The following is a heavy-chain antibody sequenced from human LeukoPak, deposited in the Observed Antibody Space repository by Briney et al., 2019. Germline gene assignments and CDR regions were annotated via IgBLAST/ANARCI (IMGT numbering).Heavy chain of an antibody. V-gene: IGHV3-64D*06. CDR3: VKDRWVDH. D-gene: IGHD6-13*01. Sequence: GGSLRLSCSASGFIFSPYAMHWVRQAPGKGLEYVSSISSEGKTTYYANSVKGRFTISRDNSKNTLYLQMSSLRPEDTAVYYCVKDRWVDHWGQGTLVTVSS. J-gene: IGHJ4*02. CDR2: ISSEGKTT. CDR1: GFIFSPYA.